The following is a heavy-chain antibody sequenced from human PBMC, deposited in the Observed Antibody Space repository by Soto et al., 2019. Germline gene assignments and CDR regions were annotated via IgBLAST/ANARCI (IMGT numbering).Heavy chain of an antibody. J-gene: IGHJ4*02. CDR2: INLNSGHT. D-gene: IGHD6-19*01. V-gene: IGHV1-8*01. CDR3: ARGRGWRDY. CDR1: GYPFTTYD. Sequence: GASVKVSCKASGYPFTTYDISWVRQAAGQGLEWMGWINLNSGHTDYAQRFQGRVTMTRNTSISTAYMELTSLSSEDTAVYYCARGRGWRDYRGQGTLVTV.